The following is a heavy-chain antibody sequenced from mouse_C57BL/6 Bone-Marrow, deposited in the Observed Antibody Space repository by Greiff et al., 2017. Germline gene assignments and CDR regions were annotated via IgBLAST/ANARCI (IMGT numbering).Heavy chain of an antibody. D-gene: IGHD1-1*01. V-gene: IGHV1-4*01. Sequence: QVQLQQSGAELARPGASVKMSCKASGYTFTSYTMHWVKQRPGQGLEWIGYINPSSGYTKYNQKFKDKATLTADKASSTAYMQLSSLTSDDSAVDYCARRNYGGYWGQGTTLTVSS. CDR3: ARRNYGGY. CDR1: GYTFTSYT. J-gene: IGHJ2*01. CDR2: INPSSGYT.